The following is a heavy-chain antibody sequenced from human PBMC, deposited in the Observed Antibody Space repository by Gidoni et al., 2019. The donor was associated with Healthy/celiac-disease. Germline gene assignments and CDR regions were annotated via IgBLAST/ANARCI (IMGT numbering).Heavy chain of an antibody. D-gene: IGHD4-4*01. CDR3: DRYSNYEQGLD. Sequence: QLQLQESGPGLVKPSETLSLTCTVSGGSISSSSYYWGWIRQPPGKGLEWIGSIYYSGSTYYNPSLKSRVTISVDTSKNQFSLKLSSVTAADTAVYYCDRYSNYEQGLDWGQGTLVTVSS. CDR2: IYYSGST. CDR1: GGSISSSSYY. V-gene: IGHV4-39*01. J-gene: IGHJ4*02.